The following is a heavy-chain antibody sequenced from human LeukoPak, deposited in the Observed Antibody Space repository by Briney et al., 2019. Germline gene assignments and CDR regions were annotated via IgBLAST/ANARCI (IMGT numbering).Heavy chain of an antibody. CDR1: GFTVSSNY. Sequence: PGGSPRLSCAASGFTVSSNYVSWVRQAPGKGLEWVSVIYSGGSTYYADSVKGRFTISRDSSKNTLYLQMNSLRAEDTAVYYCARGVGGYDLLAYFYYYYMDVWGKGTTVTVSS. J-gene: IGHJ6*03. CDR2: IYSGGST. CDR3: ARGVGGYDLLAYFYYYYMDV. D-gene: IGHD5-12*01. V-gene: IGHV3-53*01.